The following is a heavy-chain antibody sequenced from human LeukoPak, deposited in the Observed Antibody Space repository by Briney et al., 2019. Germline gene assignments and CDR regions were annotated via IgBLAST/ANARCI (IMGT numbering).Heavy chain of an antibody. Sequence: GGSLRLSCAASRFTFDDFGMTWVRPVPGRGVECGSGINWNGDRISYVDSVKGRFTISRDNAKNSLYLQMNSLRVEDTALYYCARGLGIGDPNWFDPWGQGTVVIVSS. V-gene: IGHV3-20*04. CDR3: ARGLGIGDPNWFDP. D-gene: IGHD2-21*02. CDR1: RFTFDDFG. CDR2: INWNGDRI. J-gene: IGHJ5*02.